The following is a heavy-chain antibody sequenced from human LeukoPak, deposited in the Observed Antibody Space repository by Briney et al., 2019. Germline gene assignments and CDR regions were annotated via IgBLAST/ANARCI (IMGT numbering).Heavy chain of an antibody. J-gene: IGHJ1*01. CDR2: INPNSGGT. CDR1: GYTFTGYY. Sequence: ASVKVSFKASGYTFTGYYMHWVRQAPGQGLEWMGWINPNSGGTNYAQKFQGRVTMTRDTAISTAYMELSRLRSDDSAVYYCARDLEYSSSSEYFQHWGQGTLVTVSS. D-gene: IGHD6-6*01. V-gene: IGHV1-2*02. CDR3: ARDLEYSSSSEYFQH.